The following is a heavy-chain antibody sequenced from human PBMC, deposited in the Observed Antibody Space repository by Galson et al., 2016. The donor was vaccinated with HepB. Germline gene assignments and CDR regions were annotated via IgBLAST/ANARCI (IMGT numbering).Heavy chain of an antibody. V-gene: IGHV4-31*03. Sequence: TLSLTCTVSGGSISSGDYYWSWIRQHPGKGLEWIGYISYSGSTYYNPSLKSRVTISVDTSKNQFSLKLSSVTAADTAVYYCARDLGFSGQLDFWGQGALVTVSS. CDR2: ISYSGST. D-gene: IGHD6-19*01. CDR1: GGSISSGDYY. J-gene: IGHJ4*02. CDR3: ARDLGFSGQLDF.